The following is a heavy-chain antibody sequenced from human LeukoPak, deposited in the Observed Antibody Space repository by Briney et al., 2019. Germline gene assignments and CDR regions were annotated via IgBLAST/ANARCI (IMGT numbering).Heavy chain of an antibody. CDR1: GFTFSSYA. J-gene: IGHJ4*02. CDR2: ISGSGGST. Sequence: GGSLRLSCAASGFTFSSYARGWVRQPPGKGLEWVSAISGSGGSTYYADSVKGRFTISRDNSKNTLYLQMNSLRAEDTAVYYCAKEADYYDSSGYYSFDYWGQGTLVTVSS. D-gene: IGHD3-22*01. V-gene: IGHV3-23*01. CDR3: AKEADYYDSSGYYSFDY.